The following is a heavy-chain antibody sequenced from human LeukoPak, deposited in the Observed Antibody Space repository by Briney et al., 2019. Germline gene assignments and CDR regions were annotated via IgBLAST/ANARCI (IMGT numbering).Heavy chain of an antibody. V-gene: IGHV3-48*01. J-gene: IGHJ4*02. Sequence: GGSLRLSCAASGFTFSSYSMNWVRQAPGKGLEWVSYISSSSSTIYYADSVKGRFTISRDNAKNSLYLQMNSLRAEDTAVYYCARDGYSSGWHGEYWGQGTLVTVSS. D-gene: IGHD6-19*01. CDR3: ARDGYSSGWHGEY. CDR1: GFTFSSYS. CDR2: ISSSSSTI.